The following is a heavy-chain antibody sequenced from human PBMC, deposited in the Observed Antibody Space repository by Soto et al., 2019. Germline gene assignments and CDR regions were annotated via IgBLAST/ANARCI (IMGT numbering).Heavy chain of an antibody. CDR1: GFTFSSYG. Sequence: GGSLRLSCAASGFTFSSYGMHWVRQAPGKGLEWVAVIWYDGSNKYYADSVKGRFTISRDNSKNTLYLQMNSLRAEDTAVYYCARGITGTTRYYYGMDVWGQGTTVTVSS. J-gene: IGHJ6*02. CDR3: ARGITGTTRYYYGMDV. D-gene: IGHD1-7*01. V-gene: IGHV3-33*01. CDR2: IWYDGSNK.